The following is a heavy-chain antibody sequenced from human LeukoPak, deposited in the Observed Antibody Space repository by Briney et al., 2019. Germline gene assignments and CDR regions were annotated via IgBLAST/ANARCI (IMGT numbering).Heavy chain of an antibody. J-gene: IGHJ6*02. CDR3: AKDGCSGGSCRPISYYYYGIDV. CDR2: ISYDGSNK. Sequence: PGGSLRLSCAASGFTFSSYGMHWVRQAPGKGLEWVAVISYDGSNKYYADSVKGRFTISRDNPKNTLYLQMNSLRAEDTAVYYCAKDGCSGGSCRPISYYYYGIDVWGQGTTVTVSS. D-gene: IGHD2-15*01. CDR1: GFTFSSYG. V-gene: IGHV3-30*18.